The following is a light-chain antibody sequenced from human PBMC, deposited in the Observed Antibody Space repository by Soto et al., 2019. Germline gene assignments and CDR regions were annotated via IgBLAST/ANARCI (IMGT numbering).Light chain of an antibody. J-gene: IGKJ2*01. CDR3: QQTYNVPYT. V-gene: IGKV3-15*01. CDR1: QSISSN. Sequence: EIVMTQSPDTLSVSPGERATLSCRASQSISSNLAWYLQKVGQAPRLLIYGASTRAPGISARFSGSGSGTEFTLIISSLQPDDFGTYYCQQTYNVPYTFGQGT. CDR2: GAS.